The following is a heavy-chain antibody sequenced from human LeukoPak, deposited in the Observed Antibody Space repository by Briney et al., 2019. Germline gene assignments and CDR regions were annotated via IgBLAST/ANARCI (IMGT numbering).Heavy chain of an antibody. D-gene: IGHD6-19*01. CDR3: ARGGSGWLYWYFDL. CDR1: GFTFSSYA. CDR2: ISGSGGST. Sequence: GGSLRLSCAASGFTFSSYAMSWVRQAPGKGLEWVSAISGSGGSTYYADSVKGRFTISRDNSKNTLYLQMNSLRAEDTAVYYCARGGSGWLYWYFDLWGRGTLVTVSS. J-gene: IGHJ2*01. V-gene: IGHV3-23*01.